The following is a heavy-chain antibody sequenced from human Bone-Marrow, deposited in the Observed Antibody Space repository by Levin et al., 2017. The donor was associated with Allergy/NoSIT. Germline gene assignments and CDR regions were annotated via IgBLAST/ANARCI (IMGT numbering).Heavy chain of an antibody. V-gene: IGHV3-30*18. D-gene: IGHD2/OR15-2a*01. CDR1: GFTFSNND. CDR3: AKGGSTYFDY. Sequence: SCAASGFTFSNNDMHWVRQAPGKGLEWVSFTSYDGTNKCYADSVKGRFTISRDNSKNTLYLQMNSLRADDTALYYCAKGGSTYFDYWGQGTLVTVSS. J-gene: IGHJ4*02. CDR2: TSYDGTNK.